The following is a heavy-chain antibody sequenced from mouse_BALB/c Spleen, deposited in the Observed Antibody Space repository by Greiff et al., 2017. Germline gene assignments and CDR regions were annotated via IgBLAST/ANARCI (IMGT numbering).Heavy chain of an antibody. V-gene: IGHV5-12-1*01. J-gene: IGHJ4*01. CDR3: ARHGGTYGPYAMDY. CDR1: GFAFSSYD. D-gene: IGHD1-1*02. Sequence: EVKLMESGGGLVKPGGSLKLSCAASGFAFSSYDMSWVRQTPEKRLEWVAYISSGGGSTYYPDTVKGRFTISRDNAKNTLYLQMSSLKSEDTAMYYCARHGGTYGPYAMDYWGQGTSVTVSS. CDR2: ISSGGGST.